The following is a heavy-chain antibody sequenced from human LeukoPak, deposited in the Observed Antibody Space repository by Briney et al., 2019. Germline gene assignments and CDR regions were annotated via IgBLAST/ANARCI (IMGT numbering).Heavy chain of an antibody. J-gene: IGHJ4*02. CDR2: ISESGAIT. D-gene: IGHD3-9*01. CDR3: AVSVRFERVWHYFNN. CDR1: GFTFSSYA. V-gene: IGHV3-23*01. Sequence: PGGSLRLSCAASGFTFSSYAMNWVRQAPGKGLKWVSGISESGAITHYADSVKGRFTISRDNSKTTVFLQMNSLRAEDTVVYYCAVSVRFERVWHYFNNWGQGTQVTVSS.